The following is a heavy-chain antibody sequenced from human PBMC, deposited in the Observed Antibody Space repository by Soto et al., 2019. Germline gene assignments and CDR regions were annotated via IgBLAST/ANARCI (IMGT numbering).Heavy chain of an antibody. J-gene: IGHJ4*02. CDR1: GVSISNSSYY. CDR2: IYYSGIT. V-gene: IGHV4-39*01. CDR3: ARHGSN. Sequence: QLQLQESGPGLVKPSETLSLTCTVSGVSISNSSYYWGWIRRPPGKGLEWIGTIYYSGITYYNPSLKSRVTISVDTSKNQFSLKLPSVTVADTAVYYCARHGSNWGQGTLVTVSS.